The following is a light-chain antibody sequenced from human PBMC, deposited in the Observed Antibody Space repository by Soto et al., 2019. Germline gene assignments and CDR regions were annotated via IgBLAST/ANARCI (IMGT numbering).Light chain of an antibody. CDR2: DVS. Sequence: QSLLTQPASVSGSPGRTISISCAGTSADIGAYDHVSWYQQHPGKAPKPIIYDVSSRPSGVSNRFSGSKSANTASLTIFGLQAEDEADYFCSSYTDFSLYVFGTGTKVTVL. CDR1: SADIGAYDH. V-gene: IGLV2-14*01. J-gene: IGLJ1*01. CDR3: SSYTDFSLYV.